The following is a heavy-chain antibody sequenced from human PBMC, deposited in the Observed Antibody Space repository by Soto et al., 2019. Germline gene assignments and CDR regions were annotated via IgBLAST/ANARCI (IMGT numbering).Heavy chain of an antibody. CDR1: GGTFSNYA. V-gene: IGHV1-69*01. CDR2: IIPIFDTT. J-gene: IGHJ4*02. Sequence: QVQLVQSGAEVKKPGSSVKVSCKASGGTFSNYAISWVRQAPGHGLEWMGGIIPIFDTTNYAQKFQGRVTLTADESTSTADLELSSLRSEDTAVYYCARDGERNFFDYWGQGTLVTVSS. CDR3: ARDGERNFFDY. D-gene: IGHD3-10*01.